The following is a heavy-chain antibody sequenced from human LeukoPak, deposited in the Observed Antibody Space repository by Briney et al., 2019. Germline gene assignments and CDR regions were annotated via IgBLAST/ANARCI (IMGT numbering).Heavy chain of an antibody. D-gene: IGHD6-13*01. Sequence: PSETLSLTCTVSGGSISSYYWSWIRQPAGKGLEWIGRIYTSGSTNYNPSLKSRVTMSVDTSKNQFSLKLSSVTAADTAVYYCAREGAAAGIGSSYYCYYMDVWGKGTTVTVSS. V-gene: IGHV4-4*07. CDR1: GGSISSYY. CDR3: AREGAAAGIGSSYYCYYMDV. J-gene: IGHJ6*03. CDR2: IYTSGST.